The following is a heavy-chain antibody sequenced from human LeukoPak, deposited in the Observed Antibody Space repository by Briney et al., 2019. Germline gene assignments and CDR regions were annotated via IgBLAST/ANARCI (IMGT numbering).Heavy chain of an antibody. J-gene: IGHJ4*02. CDR3: ARDIYSIAE. CDR2: IHSDGGTT. V-gene: IGHV3-74*01. D-gene: IGHD1-26*01. Sequence: GGSLRLSCAASGFTFSDYWIHWVRQAPGKGLVWVSLIHSDGGTTNYADSVKGRFTISRDNAKNTVYLQMSSLRVEDAAVYYCARDIYSIAEWGQGTLVTVSS. CDR1: GFTFSDYW.